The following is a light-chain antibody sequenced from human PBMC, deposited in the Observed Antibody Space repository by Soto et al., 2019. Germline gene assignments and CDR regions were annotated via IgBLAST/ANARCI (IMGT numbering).Light chain of an antibody. CDR2: DDS. CDR3: QHYNIYSPWT. Sequence: IQMTQSPSTLSASVGDRVTLTCRASQSINAWLAWYQQKPGKAPKLLIYDDSSLQSGVPSRFSGSGSGADFTLTIDGLEPDDFATYFCQHYNIYSPWTFGQGTKVEIK. CDR1: QSINAW. V-gene: IGKV1-5*01. J-gene: IGKJ1*01.